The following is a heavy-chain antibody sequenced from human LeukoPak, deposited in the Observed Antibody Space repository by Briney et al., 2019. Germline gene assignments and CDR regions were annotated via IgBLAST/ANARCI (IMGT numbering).Heavy chain of an antibody. CDR1: GYTFTSYG. D-gene: IGHD5-18*01. CDR2: ISAYNGNT. Sequence: GASVKVSCKASGYTFTSYGMSWVRQAPGQGLEWMGWISAYNGNTNYAQKLQGRVTMTTDTSTSTAYMELRSLRSDDTAVYYCARIPVDTAMADVSLFDYWGQGTLVTVSS. V-gene: IGHV1-18*04. CDR3: ARIPVDTAMADVSLFDY. J-gene: IGHJ4*02.